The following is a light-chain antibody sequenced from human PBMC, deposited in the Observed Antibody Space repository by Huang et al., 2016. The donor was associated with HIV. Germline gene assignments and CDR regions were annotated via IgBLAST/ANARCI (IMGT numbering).Light chain of an antibody. CDR3: QQYYGTPLT. J-gene: IGKJ4*01. Sequence: DIQMTQSPSSLSASVGDRVTITCRAIQGISHSLAWYQQRPGQAPKLLLFAASRLESGVPSRFLGSVSGTYYTLTISSLQPEDFATYYCQQYYGTPLTFGGGTKVEIK. CDR1: QGISHS. V-gene: IGKV1-NL1*01. CDR2: AAS.